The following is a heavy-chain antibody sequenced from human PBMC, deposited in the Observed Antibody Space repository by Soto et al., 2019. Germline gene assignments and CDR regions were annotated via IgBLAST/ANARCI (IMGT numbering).Heavy chain of an antibody. J-gene: IGHJ4*02. CDR1: GFTFSEYS. V-gene: IGHV3-23*01. CDR2: ISGSGESR. Sequence: EVQLLESGGSLIQPGGSLRLSCAASGFTFSEYSMSWVRQAPGMGLEWVSGISGSGESRYYADSVKGRFTISRDNPRNTLYLQMNSLRAEDTAVYYCARSLGNTWNAPYFNYWGQGNLVTVAS. D-gene: IGHD1-1*01. CDR3: ARSLGNTWNAPYFNY.